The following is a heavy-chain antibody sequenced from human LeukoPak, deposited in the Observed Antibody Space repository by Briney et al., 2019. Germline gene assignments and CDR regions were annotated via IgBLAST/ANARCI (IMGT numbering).Heavy chain of an antibody. CDR1: GYTFTSYD. V-gene: IGHV1-8*01. J-gene: IGHJ4*02. CDR2: MNPNSGNT. Sequence: ASVKVSCKASGYTFTSYDINWVRQATGQGLEWMGWMNPNSGNTEYAQKFQGRVTMTRNTSISTDYMELSSLRSEDTAMYYCGRGLTVTTRPAGYWGQGTLVTVSS. CDR3: GRGLTVTTRPAGY. D-gene: IGHD4-17*01.